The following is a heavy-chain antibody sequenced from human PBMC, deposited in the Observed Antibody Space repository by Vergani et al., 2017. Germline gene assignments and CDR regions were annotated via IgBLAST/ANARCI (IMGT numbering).Heavy chain of an antibody. CDR2: INHSGST. CDR1: GGSISSYY. D-gene: IGHD6-19*01. CDR3: AGDWWSSGWYSTLYYYGMDV. Sequence: QVQLQESGPGLVKPSETLSLTCTVSGGSISSYYWSWIRQPPGKGLEWIGEINHSGSTNYNPSLKSRVTISVDTSKNQFSLKLSSVTAEDTAVYYCAGDWWSSGWYSTLYYYGMDVWGQGTTVTVSS. J-gene: IGHJ6*02. V-gene: IGHV4-59*12.